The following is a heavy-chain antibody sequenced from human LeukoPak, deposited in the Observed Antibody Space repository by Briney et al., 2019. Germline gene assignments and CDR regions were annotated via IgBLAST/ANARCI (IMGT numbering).Heavy chain of an antibody. CDR3: ARMSSGSYFGRYYYYGMDV. Sequence: SVKVSCKASGGTFSSYTISWVRQAPGQGLEWMGRIIPILGIANYAQKFQGRVTIAADKSTSTAYMELSSLRSEDTAVYYCARMSSGSYFGRYYYYGMDVWGQGTTVTVSS. V-gene: IGHV1-69*02. D-gene: IGHD3-10*01. CDR1: GGTFSSYT. CDR2: IIPILGIA. J-gene: IGHJ6*02.